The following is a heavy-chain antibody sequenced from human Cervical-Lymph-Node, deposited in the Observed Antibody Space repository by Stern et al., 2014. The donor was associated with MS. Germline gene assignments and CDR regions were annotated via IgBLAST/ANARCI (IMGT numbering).Heavy chain of an antibody. V-gene: IGHV3-74*02. CDR3: AGGSGWTHEF. CDR2: IKSDGSDI. J-gene: IGHJ4*02. CDR1: GFTFSTHW. D-gene: IGHD6-19*01. Sequence: EVQLVESGGGLVQPGGSLRLSCAASGFTFSTHWMQWVRQAPGQGLVWVSLIKSDGSDIAYADAVKGRFTISRDNGKNTLYLQMNSLRAEDTAVYFCAGGSGWTHEFWGRGALVTVSS.